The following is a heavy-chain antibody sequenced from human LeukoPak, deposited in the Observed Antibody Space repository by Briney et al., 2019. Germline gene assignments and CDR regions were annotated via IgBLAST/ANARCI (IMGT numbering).Heavy chain of an antibody. J-gene: IGHJ4*02. V-gene: IGHV3-23*01. CDR3: ATGAYYDSSGYRYFDH. Sequence: GGSLRLSCAASGFTFSSYAMSWVRQAPGKGLEWVSAISGSGGSTYYADSVKGRFTISRDNSKNTLYLQMNSLRAEDTAVYYCATGAYYDSSGYRYFDHWGQGTLVTVSS. CDR1: GFTFSSYA. CDR2: ISGSGGST. D-gene: IGHD3-22*01.